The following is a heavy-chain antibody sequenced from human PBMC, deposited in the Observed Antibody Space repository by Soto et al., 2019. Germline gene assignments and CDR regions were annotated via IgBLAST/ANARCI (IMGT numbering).Heavy chain of an antibody. J-gene: IGHJ2*01. D-gene: IGHD6-19*01. CDR2: IYDSGST. CDR3: ARVPYSRGWSWFLDL. CDR1: GFIVSSNY. Sequence: EVQLVESGGGLVQPGGSLRLSCEASGFIVSSNYMTWVRQAPGKGLEWVSLIYDSGSTYYADSVKDRFSISRDNSKNTVYLQMSSLRAEDTALYYCARVPYSRGWSWFLDLWGRGTLVTVSS. V-gene: IGHV3-66*01.